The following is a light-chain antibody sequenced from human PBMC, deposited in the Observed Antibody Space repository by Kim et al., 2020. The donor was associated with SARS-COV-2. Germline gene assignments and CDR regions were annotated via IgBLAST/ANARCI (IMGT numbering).Light chain of an antibody. V-gene: IGKV1-5*03. CDR2: KAS. Sequence: DIQMTQSPSTLSASVGDRVTITCRASQSISSWLAWYQQKPGKAPKLLIYKASNLETGVPSRFSGSGSGTEFTLTISSLQPDDFASYYCQHYSDYSGKFGQGTKVDIK. J-gene: IGKJ1*01. CDR3: QHYSDYSGK. CDR1: QSISSW.